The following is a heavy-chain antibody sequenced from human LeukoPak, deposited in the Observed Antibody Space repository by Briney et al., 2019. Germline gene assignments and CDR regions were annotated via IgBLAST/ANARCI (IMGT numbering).Heavy chain of an antibody. J-gene: IGHJ4*02. CDR3: AASRKHYYDSSGYSY. CDR1: GGSFSGYY. CDR2: INHSGST. Sequence: SETLSLTCAVYGGSFSGYYWSWIRQPPGKGLEWIGEINHSGSTNYNPSLKSRVTMSVDTSKNQFSLKLSSVTAADTAAYYCAASRKHYYDSSGYSYWGQGTLVTVSS. D-gene: IGHD3-22*01. V-gene: IGHV4-34*01.